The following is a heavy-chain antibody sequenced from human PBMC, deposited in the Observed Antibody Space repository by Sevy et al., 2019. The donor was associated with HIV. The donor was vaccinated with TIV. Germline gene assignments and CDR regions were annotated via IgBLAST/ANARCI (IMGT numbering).Heavy chain of an antibody. D-gene: IGHD2-15*01. CDR3: ARDKVGVVATAYYYYYGMDV. Sequence: GGSLRLSCAASGFTFSSYSMNWVRQAPGKGLEWVSSISSSSSYIYYADSVKGRFTISRDNAKNSLYLQMNSLRAEETAVYYCARDKVGVVATAYYYYYGMDVWGQGTTVTVSS. J-gene: IGHJ6*02. V-gene: IGHV3-21*01. CDR1: GFTFSSYS. CDR2: ISSSSSYI.